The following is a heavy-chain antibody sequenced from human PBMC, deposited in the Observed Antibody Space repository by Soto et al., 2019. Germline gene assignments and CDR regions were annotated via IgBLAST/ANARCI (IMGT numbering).Heavy chain of an antibody. V-gene: IGHV3-23*01. CDR1: GFTFSSYA. J-gene: IGHJ4*02. D-gene: IGHD3-22*01. CDR3: ANRRGSGYYCPY. CDR2: ISGSGGST. Sequence: HPGGSLRLSCAASGFTFSSYAMSWVRQAPGKGLEWVSAISGSGGSTYYADSVKGRFTISRDNSKNTLYLQMNSLRAEDTAVYYCANRRGSGYYCPYWDQGPLVTVS.